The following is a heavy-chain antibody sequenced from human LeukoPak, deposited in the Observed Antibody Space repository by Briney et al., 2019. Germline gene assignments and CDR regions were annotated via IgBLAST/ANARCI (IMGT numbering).Heavy chain of an antibody. CDR2: INPNSGGT. D-gene: IGHD3-22*01. Sequence: ASVKVSCKASGYTFTGYYMHWVRQAPGQGLEWMGWINPNSGGTNYAQKFQGRVTMTRDTFISTAYMELSRLRSDDTAVYYCAMNYDSSGYYLIEYFQHWGQGTLVTVSS. J-gene: IGHJ1*01. CDR1: GYTFTGYY. V-gene: IGHV1-2*02. CDR3: AMNYDSSGYYLIEYFQH.